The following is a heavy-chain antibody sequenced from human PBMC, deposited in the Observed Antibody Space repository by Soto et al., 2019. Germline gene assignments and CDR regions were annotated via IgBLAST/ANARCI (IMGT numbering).Heavy chain of an antibody. Sequence: SVNVSCKASGGTFSSYAISWVRQAPGQGLEWMGGIIPIFGTANYAQKFQGRVTITADESTSPAYMELSSLRSEDTAVYYCARDHKEAVGATIFLGAFDIWGQRTMVTVSS. CDR2: IIPIFGTA. V-gene: IGHV1-69*13. D-gene: IGHD1-26*01. CDR3: ARDHKEAVGATIFLGAFDI. CDR1: GGTFSSYA. J-gene: IGHJ3*02.